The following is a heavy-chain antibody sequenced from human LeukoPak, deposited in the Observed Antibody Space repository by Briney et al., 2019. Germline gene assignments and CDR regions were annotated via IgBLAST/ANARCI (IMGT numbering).Heavy chain of an antibody. V-gene: IGHV1-8*02. CDR2: INPNSGNT. Sequence: GASVKVSCKASGYTFTGYYMHWVRQAPGQGLEWMGWINPNSGNTGYAQKFQGRVTMTRNTSISTAYMELSSLRSEDTAVYYCARFLAAAADYWGQGTLVTVSS. CDR1: GYTFTGYY. D-gene: IGHD6-13*01. J-gene: IGHJ4*02. CDR3: ARFLAAAADY.